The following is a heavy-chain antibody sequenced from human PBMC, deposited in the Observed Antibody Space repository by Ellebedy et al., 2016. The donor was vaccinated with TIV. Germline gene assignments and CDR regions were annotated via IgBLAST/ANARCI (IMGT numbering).Heavy chain of an antibody. D-gene: IGHD1-7*01. V-gene: IGHV1-8*02. CDR3: ARGNYVVHQ. CDR2: MNPNSGNT. Sequence: AASVKVSCKASGYTFTGYYMHWVRQAPGQGLEWMGWMNPNSGNTGYAQKFQGRVTMTRNTSISTAYMELSSLRSEDTAVYYCARGNYVVHQWGQGTLVTVSS. J-gene: IGHJ4*02. CDR1: GYTFTGYY.